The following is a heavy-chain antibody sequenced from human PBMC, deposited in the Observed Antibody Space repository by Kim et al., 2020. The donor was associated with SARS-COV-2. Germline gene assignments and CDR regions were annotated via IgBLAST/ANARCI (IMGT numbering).Heavy chain of an antibody. CDR1: GGSFSSSY. CDR3: ARGGGSGDFVWGTYRETYNWFDP. J-gene: IGHJ5*02. D-gene: IGHD3-16*02. Sequence: SETLSLTCAVYGGSFSSSYWSWIRQTPGKGLEWIGGINHSGSTNYIPSLKSRVTISEDTSKNQFSLILTSVTAADTAVYYCARGGGSGDFVWGTYRETYNWFDPWGQGTLVTVSS. V-gene: IGHV4-34*01. CDR2: INHSGST.